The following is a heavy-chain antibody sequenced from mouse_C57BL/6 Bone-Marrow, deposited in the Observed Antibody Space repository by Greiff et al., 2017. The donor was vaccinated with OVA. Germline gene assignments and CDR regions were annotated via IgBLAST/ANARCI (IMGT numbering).Heavy chain of an antibody. J-gene: IGHJ1*03. Sequence: EVQLQESGPGLVKPSQSLSLTCSVTGYSITSGYYWNWIRQFPGNKLEWMGYISYDGSNNYNPSLKNRISITRDTSKNQFFLKLNSVTTEDTATYYCAREGGRGDWYFDVWGTGTTVTVSS. CDR2: ISYDGSN. D-gene: IGHD3-3*01. CDR3: AREGGRGDWYFDV. CDR1: GYSITSGYY. V-gene: IGHV3-6*01.